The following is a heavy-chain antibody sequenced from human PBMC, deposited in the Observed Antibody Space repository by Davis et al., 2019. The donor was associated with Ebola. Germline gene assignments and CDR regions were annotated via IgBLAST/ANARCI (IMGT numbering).Heavy chain of an antibody. V-gene: IGHV4-4*02. CDR1: GGSISSSNW. CDR2: VYYSGST. D-gene: IGHD1-26*01. J-gene: IGHJ6*04. Sequence: MPSETLSLTCAVSGGSISSSNWWSWVRQPPGKGLEWIGSVYYSGSTYYNPSLKSRVTMSVDTSKNQFSLKLTSVTAADTAVYYCAREASGYQYYYGLDVWGKGTTVTVSS. CDR3: AREASGYQYYYGLDV.